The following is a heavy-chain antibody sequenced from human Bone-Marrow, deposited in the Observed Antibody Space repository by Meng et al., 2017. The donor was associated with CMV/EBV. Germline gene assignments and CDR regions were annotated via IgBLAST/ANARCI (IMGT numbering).Heavy chain of an antibody. V-gene: IGHV3-23*03. Sequence: GESLKISCAASGFTFSSYAMSWVRQAPGKGLEWVSVIYSGGSSTYYADSVKGRFTISRDNSKNTLYLQMNSLRAEDTAVYYCARGSVVAGASWGQGPLVTVSS. J-gene: IGHJ5*02. CDR3: ARGSVVAGAS. CDR1: GFTFSSYA. D-gene: IGHD6-19*01. CDR2: IYSGGSST.